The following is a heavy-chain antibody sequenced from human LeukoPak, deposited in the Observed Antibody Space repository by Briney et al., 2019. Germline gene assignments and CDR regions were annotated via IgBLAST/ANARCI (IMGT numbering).Heavy chain of an antibody. V-gene: IGHV3-21*01. CDR2: ISSSSSYI. CDR1: GFTFSSYT. CDR3: ARLLGYCSGGSCYGDAFDV. D-gene: IGHD2-15*01. Sequence: PGGSLRLSCAASGFTFSSYTMNWVRQAPGNGLEWVSSISSSSSYIYYADSVKGRFSICRDNAKNSLYLQMNSLRAEDTAVYYCARLLGYCSGGSCYGDAFDVWGQGTMVTVSS. J-gene: IGHJ3*01.